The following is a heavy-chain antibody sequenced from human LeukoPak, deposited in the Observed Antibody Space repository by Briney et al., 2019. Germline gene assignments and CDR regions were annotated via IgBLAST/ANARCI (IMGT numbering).Heavy chain of an antibody. V-gene: IGHV3-30*18. D-gene: IGHD2-8*01. CDR1: GFTFSSYG. J-gene: IGHJ4*02. CDR3: ANVEYCTNGVCYPRPIS. Sequence: GGSLRLSCAASGFTFSSYGMPWVRQAPGKGLEWVAVISYDGSNKYYADSVKGRFTISRDNSKNTLYLQMNSLRAEDTAVYYCANVEYCTNGVCYPRPISWGQGTLVTVSS. CDR2: ISYDGSNK.